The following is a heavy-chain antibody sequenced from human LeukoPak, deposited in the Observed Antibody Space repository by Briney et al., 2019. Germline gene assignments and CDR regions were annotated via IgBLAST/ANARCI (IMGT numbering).Heavy chain of an antibody. CDR2: IIPILGIA. V-gene: IGHV1-69*04. D-gene: IGHD3-22*01. CDR3: ARDSYYYDSSGYYRFDY. J-gene: IGHJ4*02. CDR1: GGTFIIYA. Sequence: SVKVSFKASGGTFIIYAISWVRQAPGQGGEWVGRIIPILGIANYAQKFQGRVTITADKSTSTAYMELSSLRSEDTAVYYCARDSYYYDSSGYYRFDYWGQGTLVTVSS.